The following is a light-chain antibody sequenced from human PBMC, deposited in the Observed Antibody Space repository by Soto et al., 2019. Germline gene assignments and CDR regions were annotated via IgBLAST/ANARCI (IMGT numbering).Light chain of an antibody. J-gene: IGKJ1*01. CDR3: QQYGSSPT. CDR2: DVS. Sequence: EIVLTQSPGTLSLSPGERATLSCRSSQSASSSYLAWYQQKPGQAPRLLIYDVSSRATGIPDRFSGSGSGTDFTLTISRLEPEDFAVYYCQQYGSSPTFGQGTKVEIK. V-gene: IGKV3-20*01. CDR1: QSASSSY.